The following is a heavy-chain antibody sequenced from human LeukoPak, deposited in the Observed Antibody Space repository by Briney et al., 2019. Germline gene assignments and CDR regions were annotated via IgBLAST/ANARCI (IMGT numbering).Heavy chain of an antibody. J-gene: IGHJ6*02. CDR3: ARGLRKVDGMVV. Sequence: GGSLRLSCAASGFTFSSYWMPWVRQAPGKGLVWVSHTNSDDSSTNYADSVKGQFTISRDNVKNTVYLQMNSLRGEDTAVYYCARGLRKVDGMVVWGEGTTVTVSS. CDR2: TNSDDSST. CDR1: GFTFSSYW. V-gene: IGHV3-74*01. D-gene: IGHD3-16*01.